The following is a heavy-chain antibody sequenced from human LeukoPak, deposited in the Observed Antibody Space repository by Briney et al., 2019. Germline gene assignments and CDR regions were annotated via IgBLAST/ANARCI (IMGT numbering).Heavy chain of an antibody. CDR3: AKDLDYFTQYAFDI. CDR2: ISYDGSNK. J-gene: IGHJ3*02. Sequence: QPGRSLRLSCAASGFTFSDYGLHWVRQAPGKGLEWVAVISYDGSNKYYADSVRGRFTISRDNSKNTLYLQMNSLRAEDTAVYYCAKDLDYFTQYAFDIWGQGTMVTVSS. D-gene: IGHD2/OR15-2a*01. V-gene: IGHV3-30*18. CDR1: GFTFSDYG.